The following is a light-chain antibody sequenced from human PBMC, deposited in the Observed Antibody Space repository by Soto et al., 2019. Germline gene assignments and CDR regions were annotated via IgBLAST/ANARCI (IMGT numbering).Light chain of an antibody. Sequence: EIVMTQSPATLSVSPGERATLSCRASQSVSSDLAWYQQKPGQAPRLLIYGASTRATDIPARFSGSGSGTEFTLTISSLQSEDFAVYYCQQYNNWPPLTFRSCTRLRI. V-gene: IGKV3-15*01. J-gene: IGKJ5*01. CDR2: GAS. CDR1: QSVSSD. CDR3: QQYNNWPPLT.